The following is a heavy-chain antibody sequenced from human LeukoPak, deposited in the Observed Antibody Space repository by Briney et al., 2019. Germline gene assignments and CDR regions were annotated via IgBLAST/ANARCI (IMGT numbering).Heavy chain of an antibody. CDR3: ARDRNITMIVVDAFDI. J-gene: IGHJ3*02. D-gene: IGHD3-22*01. V-gene: IGHV1-2*02. CDR2: INPNSGGT. Sequence: ASVKVSCKASGYTFTGYYMHWVRQAPGQGLEWMGWINPNSGGTNYAQKFQGRVTMTRDTSISTAYMELSSLRSEDTAVYYCARDRNITMIVVDAFDIWGQGTMVTVSS. CDR1: GYTFTGYY.